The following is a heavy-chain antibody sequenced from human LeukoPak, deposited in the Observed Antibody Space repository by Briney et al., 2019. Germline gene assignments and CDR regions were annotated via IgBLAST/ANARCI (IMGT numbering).Heavy chain of an antibody. D-gene: IGHD1-14*01. CDR2: ISGGSDHT. CDR3: ARCQYNSSPDI. CDR1: GFSYRDYW. J-gene: IGHJ4*02. Sequence: KPGGSLRLSCAASGFSYRDYWVSWMRQAPGKGLEWVSYISGGSDHTNYADSVKGRFTISRDNAKNSLYLQMNSLTDEDTAVYYCARCQYNSSPDIWGQGTLVTVSS. V-gene: IGHV3-11*03.